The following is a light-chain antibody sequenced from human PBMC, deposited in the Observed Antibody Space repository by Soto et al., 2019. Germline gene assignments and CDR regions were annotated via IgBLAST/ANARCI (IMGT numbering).Light chain of an antibody. CDR1: QSVSSN. J-gene: IGKJ1*01. CDR3: QQSSNWPRT. Sequence: EIVLTQSPGTLSLSPGERATLSCRASQSVSSNLAWYQQKPGQAPRLLIYGASTRATGIPARFSGSGSGTEFTLTISSLQSEDFAVYYCQQSSNWPRTFGQGTKVDIK. CDR2: GAS. V-gene: IGKV3-15*01.